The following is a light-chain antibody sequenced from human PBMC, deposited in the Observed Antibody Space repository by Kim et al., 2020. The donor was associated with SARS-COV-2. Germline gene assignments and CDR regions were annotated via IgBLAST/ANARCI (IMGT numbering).Light chain of an antibody. CDR2: GAS. V-gene: IGKV3-15*01. CDR3: QHYNNLPLT. J-gene: IGKJ4*01. Sequence: EIVMTQSPATLSVSPGERATLSCRASQSVGSNLAWYQQKPGQAPRLLIYGASTRATGIPARFGGSGSGAEFTLTINSLQSEDFAVYYCQHYNNLPLTFGGGTKLEI. CDR1: QSVGSN.